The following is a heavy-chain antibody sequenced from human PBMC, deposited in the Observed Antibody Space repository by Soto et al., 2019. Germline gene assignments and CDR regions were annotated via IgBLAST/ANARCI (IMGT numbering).Heavy chain of an antibody. CDR1: GFTFSDYY. V-gene: IGHV3-11*01. CDR2: ISSSGSTI. CDR3: SRSRGDCSGGSCTYRPRGLLDF. Sequence: QVQLVESGGGLVKPGGSLRLSCAASGFTFSDYYMSWIRQAPGKGLEWVSYISSSGSTIYYADSVKGRFTISRDNAKNSLYLQVNSLRGEDTTLYYWSRSRGDCSGGSCTYRPRGLLDFCAQGTLLTLSS. J-gene: IGHJ4*02. D-gene: IGHD2-15*01.